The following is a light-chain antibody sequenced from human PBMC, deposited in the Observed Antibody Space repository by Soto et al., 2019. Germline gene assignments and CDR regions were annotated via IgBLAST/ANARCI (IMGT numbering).Light chain of an antibody. Sequence: DIQMTQSPSTLSASVGDRVIITCRASQSISTWLAWYQQKPGKSPKILIYKASSLESGVPSRFSGSGSGTEFTLSISSLQPDDFATYSGQQYDNYPYTFGQGSKLEIK. CDR1: QSISTW. CDR2: KAS. CDR3: QQYDNYPYT. V-gene: IGKV1-5*03. J-gene: IGKJ2*01.